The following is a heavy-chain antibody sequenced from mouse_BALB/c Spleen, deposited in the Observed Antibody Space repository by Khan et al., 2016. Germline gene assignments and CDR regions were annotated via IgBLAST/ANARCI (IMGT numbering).Heavy chain of an antibody. J-gene: IGHJ4*01. Sequence: QVQLKESGAELMKPGASVKISCKATGYTFSNYWIEWVKQRPGQGLEWIGEILTGSDGTNYNEKFKGKATFTVDTSSNTAYMQLSSLTSEDTAVYYCARAWYSMDYWGQGTSVTVSS. CDR3: ARAWYSMDY. CDR1: GYTFSNYW. V-gene: IGHV1-9*01. CDR2: ILTGSDGT.